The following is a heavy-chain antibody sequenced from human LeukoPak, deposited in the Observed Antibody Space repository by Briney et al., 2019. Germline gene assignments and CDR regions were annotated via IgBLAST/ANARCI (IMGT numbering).Heavy chain of an antibody. CDR1: GFTFSSYG. V-gene: IGHV3-30*02. Sequence: GGSLRLSCAASGFTFSSYGMHWVRQAPGKGLEWVAFIRYDGSNKYYADSVKGRFTISRDNSKNTLYLQMNSLRAEDTAVYYCAKRGDATGTTRYNWFDPWGQGTLVTVSS. D-gene: IGHD1-1*01. J-gene: IGHJ5*02. CDR3: AKRGDATGTTRYNWFDP. CDR2: IRYDGSNK.